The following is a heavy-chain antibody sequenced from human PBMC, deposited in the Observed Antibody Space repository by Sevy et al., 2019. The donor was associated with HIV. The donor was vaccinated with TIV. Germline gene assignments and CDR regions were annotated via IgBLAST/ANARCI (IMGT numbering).Heavy chain of an antibody. Sequence: SETLSLTCTVSGGSVSSGSYYWSWIRQSPGKGLEWIGYIYYSGSTNYNPSLKSRVTISVDTSKNQFSLKLSSVTAADTAVYYSARLLLEYYYDSSGYYPRPSYFDYWGQGTLVTVSS. J-gene: IGHJ4*02. CDR2: IYYSGST. V-gene: IGHV4-61*01. D-gene: IGHD3-22*01. CDR3: ARLLLEYYYDSSGYYPRPSYFDY. CDR1: GGSVSSGSYY.